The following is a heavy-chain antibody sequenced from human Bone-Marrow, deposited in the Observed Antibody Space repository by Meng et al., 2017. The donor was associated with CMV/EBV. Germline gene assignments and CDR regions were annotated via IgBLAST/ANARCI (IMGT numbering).Heavy chain of an antibody. Sequence: QLIKSEFELTKPGASVKVSSKASGYTFPNYVMNWVRQAPGQGREWMGWIHTITGDPTYDLGFTGRYVFYLDTSVSTAYLSISSLKTDDTAVYYCARGSLEADEDPGWGQGTLVTVSS. J-gene: IGHJ4*02. V-gene: IGHV7-4-1*02. CDR1: GYTFPNYV. CDR2: IHTITGDP. D-gene: IGHD6-13*01. CDR3: ARGSLEADEDPG.